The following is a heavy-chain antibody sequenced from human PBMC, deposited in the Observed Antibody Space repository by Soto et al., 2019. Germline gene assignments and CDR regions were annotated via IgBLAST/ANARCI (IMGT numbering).Heavy chain of an antibody. D-gene: IGHD4-17*01. CDR1: GGTFSSYA. J-gene: IGHJ3*02. V-gene: IGHV1-69*14. CDR2: IIPIFGTA. Sequence: QVQLVQSGAEVKKPGSSVKVSCKASGGTFSSYAISWVRQAPGQGLEWMGGIIPIFGTANYAQKFQGRVTLTADKYMSAADLELSSLRSEDTAVYYCARVGIPVTDAFDSWGQGTMVPVSS. CDR3: ARVGIPVTDAFDS.